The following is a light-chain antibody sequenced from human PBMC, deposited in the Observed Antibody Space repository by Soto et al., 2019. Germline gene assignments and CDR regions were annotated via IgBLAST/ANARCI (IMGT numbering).Light chain of an antibody. CDR2: EVT. Sequence: QSVLTQPPSASGSPGQSVSISCTGISSDIGVYPYVSWYQHHPGKAPKLILYEVTKRPSGVPYRFSCSKSGNTAFLTVSGLQAEDDADYYCSLDAGIKVVFGGGTKLTVL. J-gene: IGLJ2*01. CDR1: SSDIGVYPY. CDR3: SLDAGIKVV. V-gene: IGLV2-8*01.